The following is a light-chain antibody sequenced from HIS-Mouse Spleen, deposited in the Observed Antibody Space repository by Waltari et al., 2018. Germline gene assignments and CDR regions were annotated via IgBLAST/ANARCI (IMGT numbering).Light chain of an antibody. J-gene: IGLJ3*02. Sequence: QSALTQPASVSGSPGQSITISCTGTSSDVGSYNLVSWYQQHPGKTPKLMIYEGSKRPAGVSNRFAGSKSGNTASLTSAGLQAEDGADYYCCSYAGSSTWVLGGGTKLTVL. CDR2: EGS. CDR1: SSDVGSYNL. CDR3: CSYAGSSTWV. V-gene: IGLV2-23*01.